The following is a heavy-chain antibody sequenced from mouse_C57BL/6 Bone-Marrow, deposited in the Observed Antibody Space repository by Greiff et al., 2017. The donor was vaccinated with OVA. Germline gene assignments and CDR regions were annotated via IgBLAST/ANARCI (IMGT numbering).Heavy chain of an antibody. V-gene: IGHV1-72*01. CDR1: GYTFTSYW. Sequence: QVQLQQPGAELVKPGASVKLSCKASGYTFTSYWMHWVKQRPGRGLEWIGRIDPNSGGTKDNTTVKSTATLTVDKPSSTAYMQRSSLTSEDSAVYYGARGYYYGSSYYWYFDVWGTGTTVTVSS. D-gene: IGHD1-1*01. CDR2: IDPNSGGT. J-gene: IGHJ1*03. CDR3: ARGYYYGSSYYWYFDV.